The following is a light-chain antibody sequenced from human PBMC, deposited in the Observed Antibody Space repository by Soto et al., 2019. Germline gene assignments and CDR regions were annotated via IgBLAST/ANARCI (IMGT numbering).Light chain of an antibody. CDR3: SSYTGSSTYV. Sequence: QSVLTQPASVSGSPGQSITISCTGTSSDVGGYNYVSWYQQYPGKAPKLMIYDVSNRPSGVSNRFSGSKSGNTASLTISGLQAEDEADYFCSSYTGSSTYVFRTGTKLTVL. J-gene: IGLJ1*01. CDR2: DVS. V-gene: IGLV2-14*03. CDR1: SSDVGGYNY.